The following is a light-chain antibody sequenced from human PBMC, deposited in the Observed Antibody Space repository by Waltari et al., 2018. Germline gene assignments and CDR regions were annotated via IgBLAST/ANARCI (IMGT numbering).Light chain of an antibody. J-gene: IGKJ1*01. CDR1: QSLNNW. CDR3: QQYQKSPWT. V-gene: IGKV1-5*03. Sequence: DIQMTQSPSTLSASVGDRVTITCRASQSLNNWLAWFQQKPGKAPKVLIYKASILGSGVPAGFSGSVSGTEFTLTISSLQPDDFGSYYCQQYQKSPWTFGQGTKVEIK. CDR2: KAS.